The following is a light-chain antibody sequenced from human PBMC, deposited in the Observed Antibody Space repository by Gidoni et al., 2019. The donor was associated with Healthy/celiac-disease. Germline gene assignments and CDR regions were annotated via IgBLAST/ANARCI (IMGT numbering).Light chain of an antibody. CDR3: SSYTSSSTLCV. CDR1: SSDVGGYNY. Sequence: QSALTQPASVSGSPGQSITLSCTGTSSDVGGYNYVSWYQQHPGKAPKLMIYDVSNRPSGVSNRFSASKSGNTASLTISGLQTEDEADYYCSSYTSSSTLCVFGGGTKLTVL. V-gene: IGLV2-14*01. CDR2: DVS. J-gene: IGLJ3*02.